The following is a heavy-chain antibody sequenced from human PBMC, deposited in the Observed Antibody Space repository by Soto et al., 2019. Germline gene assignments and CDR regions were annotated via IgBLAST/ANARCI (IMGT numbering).Heavy chain of an antibody. D-gene: IGHD2-8*02. J-gene: IGHJ4*02. CDR2: IYHSGST. V-gene: IGHV4-39*02. CDR3: ARDKITGLFDY. CDR1: GGSISSSMYY. Sequence: SETLSLTCTVSGGSISSSMYYWDWIRQPPGKGLEWIGAIYHSGSTNYNPSLKSRVTISVDTSKNQFSLKLTSVTAADTAVYYCARDKITGLFDYWGQGTLVTVSS.